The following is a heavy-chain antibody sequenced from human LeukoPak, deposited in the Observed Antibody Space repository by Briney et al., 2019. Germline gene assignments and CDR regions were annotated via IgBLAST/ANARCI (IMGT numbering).Heavy chain of an antibody. CDR1: GFTFSSYA. Sequence: GGSLRLSCAASGFTFSSYAMSWVRQAPGKGLEWVSYISSSSSTIYYADSVKGRFTISRDNAKNSLYLQMNSLRAEDTAVYYCTRDGSGASAGGYYYYCYMDVWGKGTTVTVSS. V-gene: IGHV3-48*01. CDR3: TRDGSGASAGGYYYYCYMDV. CDR2: ISSSSSTI. D-gene: IGHD6-13*01. J-gene: IGHJ6*03.